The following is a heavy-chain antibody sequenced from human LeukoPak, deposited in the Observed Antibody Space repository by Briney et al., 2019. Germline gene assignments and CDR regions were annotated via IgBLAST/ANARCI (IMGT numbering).Heavy chain of an antibody. CDR3: ARTAYGDYGDY. CDR1: SGSISSGGYY. Sequence: SETLSLTCTVSSGSISSGGYYWSWIRQHPGKGLEWLGYIYYSGSTYYNPSLKSRVTISVDTSKNQFSLKLSSVTAADTAVYYCARTAYGDYGDYWGQGTLVTVSS. D-gene: IGHD4-17*01. V-gene: IGHV4-31*03. CDR2: IYYSGST. J-gene: IGHJ4*02.